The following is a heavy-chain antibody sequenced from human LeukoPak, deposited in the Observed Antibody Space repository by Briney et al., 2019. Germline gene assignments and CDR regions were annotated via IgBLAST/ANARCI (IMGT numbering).Heavy chain of an antibody. CDR2: IYYSGST. J-gene: IGHJ4*02. CDR1: GGSISSYY. CDR3: ARGALSGSYGY. Sequence: PSETLSLTCTVSGGSISSYYWSWIRQPPGKGLEWIGYIYYSGSTNYNPSLKSRVTISVDTSKNQFSLKLSSVTAADTAVYYCARGALSGSYGYWGQGTLVTVSS. D-gene: IGHD1-26*01. V-gene: IGHV4-59*08.